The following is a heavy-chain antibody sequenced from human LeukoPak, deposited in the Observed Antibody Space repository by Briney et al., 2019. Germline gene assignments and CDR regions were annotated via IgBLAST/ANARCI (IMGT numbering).Heavy chain of an antibody. V-gene: IGHV1-2*02. CDR3: ARDVIFNSFDP. CDR1: GYTFTSYY. CDR2: INPNSGAT. D-gene: IGHD3-9*01. Sequence: ASVKVSCKASGYTFTSYYMHWVRQAPGQGLEWMGWINPNSGATNYVQKFQGRVTMTSDSSISTVYMQLNRLTSDDTAVYYCARDVIFNSFDPWGQGTLVTVSS. J-gene: IGHJ5*02.